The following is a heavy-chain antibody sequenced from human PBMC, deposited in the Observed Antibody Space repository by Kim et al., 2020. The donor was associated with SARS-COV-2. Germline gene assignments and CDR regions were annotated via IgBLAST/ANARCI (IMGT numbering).Heavy chain of an antibody. CDR2: IKSKTDGGTA. CDR1: GFTLTNAY. V-gene: IGHV3-15*01. J-gene: IGHJ6*02. Sequence: GGSLRLSCAASGFTLTNAYMSWVRQAPGKGLEWVGLIKSKTDGGTAHYAAPVKGRFTISRDDSKNTLYLQMNSLKAEDTAVYYCQSFVSASYGVDVWGQGTTVTVPS. D-gene: IGHD3-16*01. CDR3: QSFVSASYGVDV.